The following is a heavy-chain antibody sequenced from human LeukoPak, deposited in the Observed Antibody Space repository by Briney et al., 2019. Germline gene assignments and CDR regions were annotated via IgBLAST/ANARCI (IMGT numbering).Heavy chain of an antibody. CDR1: GYTFTDYF. Sequence: GASVKVSCKASGYTFTDYFLHWVRQAPGQGLEWMGWIGPNNGVTNYAQKFQGKVTMTRDTSINAAYMELSSLRSDDTAVYYCARDIRPRVESFDYWGQGTQVTVSS. J-gene: IGHJ4*02. V-gene: IGHV1-2*02. D-gene: IGHD3-3*01. CDR3: ARDIRPRVESFDY. CDR2: IGPNNGVT.